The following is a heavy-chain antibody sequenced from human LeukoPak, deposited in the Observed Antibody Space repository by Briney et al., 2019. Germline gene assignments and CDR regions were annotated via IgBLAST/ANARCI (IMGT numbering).Heavy chain of an antibody. Sequence: PSETLSLTCTVSGGSISSYYWSWIRQPPGKGLEWVGYIYYSGSTNYNPSLKSRLTMSVDTSKNQFSLKLSSVTAADTAVYYCARDLMGYSGYDSGGGSDYWGQGTLVTVSS. D-gene: IGHD5-12*01. CDR1: GGSISSYY. CDR2: IYYSGST. CDR3: ARDLMGYSGYDSGGGSDY. J-gene: IGHJ4*02. V-gene: IGHV4-59*12.